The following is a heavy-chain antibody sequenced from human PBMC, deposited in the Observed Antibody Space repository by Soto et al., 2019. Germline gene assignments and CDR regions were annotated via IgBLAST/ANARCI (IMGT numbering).Heavy chain of an antibody. CDR3: ARDRYHVGATLDY. D-gene: IGHD1-26*01. CDR2: INPNSDDA. J-gene: IGHJ4*02. V-gene: IGHV1-2*02. Sequence: VASVKVSCKASGYSFTDYYIHWVRQAPGQGLEWMGWINPNSDDADYPLKFQGRVTMTRDTSISTAYMELSGLRSDDSAVYFCARDRYHVGATLDYWGQGTLVTVSS. CDR1: GYSFTDYY.